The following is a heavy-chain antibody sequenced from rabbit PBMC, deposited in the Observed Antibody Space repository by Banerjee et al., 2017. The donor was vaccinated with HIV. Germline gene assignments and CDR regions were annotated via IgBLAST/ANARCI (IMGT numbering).Heavy chain of an antibody. CDR2: IVPIFSVT. J-gene: IGHJ4*01. V-gene: IGHV1S7*01. CDR3: ARGSAAMTMVITGYYLNL. D-gene: IGHD2-1*01. Sequence: QLKESGGGLVQPGGSLKLSCKASGFDFSTYSMSWVRQAPGKGLEWIGYIVPIFSVTYYANWVNGRFTISSHNAQNTLYLQLNSLTVADTATYVCARGSAAMTMVITGYYLNLWGPGTLVTVS. CDR1: GFDFSTYS.